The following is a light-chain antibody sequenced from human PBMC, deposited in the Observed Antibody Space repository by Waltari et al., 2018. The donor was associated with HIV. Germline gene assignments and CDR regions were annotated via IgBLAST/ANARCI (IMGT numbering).Light chain of an antibody. CDR3: QQYYDYPWT. Sequence: IRMTQSPSSLSASTGDRVNITCRASQPVSVFVAWFRQRPGETPQFLIFGASTLHPGVPSRFSGSSSGTDFTLSVSCLQSEDFATFFCQQYYDYPWTFGPGT. V-gene: IGKV1-8*01. CDR1: QPVSVF. CDR2: GAS. J-gene: IGKJ1*01.